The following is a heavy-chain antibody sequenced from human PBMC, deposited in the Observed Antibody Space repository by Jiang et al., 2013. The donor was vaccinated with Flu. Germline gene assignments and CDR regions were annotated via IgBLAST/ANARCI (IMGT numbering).Heavy chain of an antibody. CDR1: GGSISSYY. D-gene: IGHD1-26*01. J-gene: IGHJ3*02. V-gene: IGHV4-4*07. CDR2: IYTSGST. CDR3: ARVRESGSYHDAFDI. Sequence: PGLVKPSETLSLTCTVSGGSISSYYWSWIRQPAGKGLEWIGRIYTSGSTNYNPSLKSRVTMSVDTSKNQFSLKLSSVTAADTAVYYCARVRESGSYHDAFDIWGQGTMVTVSS.